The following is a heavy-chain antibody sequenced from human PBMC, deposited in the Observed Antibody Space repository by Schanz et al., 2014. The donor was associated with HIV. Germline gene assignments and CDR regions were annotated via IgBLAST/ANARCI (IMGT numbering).Heavy chain of an antibody. CDR3: AKPEYDSSGNSQTHFDY. J-gene: IGHJ4*02. D-gene: IGHD3-22*01. CDR2: ISYDGTKK. V-gene: IGHV3-30*18. CDR1: GFTFSTYG. Sequence: QVQLVESGGGVAQPGRSLRLSCAASGFTFSTYGMHWVRQAPGKGLEWVAVISYDGTKKHYADSVKGRFTISRDNSKNSLSLQMTALRTEDTAIYYCAKPEYDSSGNSQTHFDYWGQGTLVTVSS.